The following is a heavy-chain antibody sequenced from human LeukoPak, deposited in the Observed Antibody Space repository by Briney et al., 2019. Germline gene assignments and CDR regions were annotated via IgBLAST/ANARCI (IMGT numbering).Heavy chain of an antibody. V-gene: IGHV1-2*02. J-gene: IGHJ4*02. D-gene: IGHD5-12*01. Sequence: ASVKVSCKASGYTFTDYYLHWVRQAPGQGLEWMGWINPTTGGTNYAQKFQGRVTLTRDTSVNTLYMELSRLGSDDTAVYYCARGRGFGGYDPFDHWGQGTLVTVSS. CDR2: INPTTGGT. CDR1: GYTFTDYY. CDR3: ARGRGFGGYDPFDH.